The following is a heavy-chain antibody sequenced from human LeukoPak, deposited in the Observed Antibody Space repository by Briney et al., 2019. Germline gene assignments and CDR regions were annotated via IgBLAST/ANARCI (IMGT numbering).Heavy chain of an antibody. Sequence: PAGSLRLSCAASGFTFSDYWMHWVRQAPGKGLEWVARIYSDVRRIKYADSVKGRLTTVRDNAKNTLYLQMNALRVDDTAVYYCATSPVISRDWGQGTLVTVSS. V-gene: IGHV3-74*03. D-gene: IGHD2-21*01. CDR1: GFTFSDYW. CDR2: IYSDVRRI. CDR3: ATSPVISRD. J-gene: IGHJ4*02.